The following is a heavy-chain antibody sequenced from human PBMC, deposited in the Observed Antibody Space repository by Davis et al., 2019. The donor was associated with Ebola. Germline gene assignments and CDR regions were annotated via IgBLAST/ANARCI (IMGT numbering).Heavy chain of an antibody. J-gene: IGHJ4*02. D-gene: IGHD1-14*01. V-gene: IGHV5-51*01. CDR1: GYTFPTNW. CDR2: IYPGDSDT. Sequence: GGSLRPSCPGPGYTFPTNWTGWLRQLPGKGLEWMGFIYPGDSDTRYSPSFQGQVTISADKSINTAYLQWSSPKASDTAIYYCAREIGTRDNGFDYWGQGTLVTVSS. CDR3: AREIGTRDNGFDY.